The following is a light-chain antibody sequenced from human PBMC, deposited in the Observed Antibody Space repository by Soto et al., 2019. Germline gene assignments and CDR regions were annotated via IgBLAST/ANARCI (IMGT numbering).Light chain of an antibody. CDR2: DVS. CDR1: SSDVGGYNY. CDR3: SSYTTSNTRQIV. V-gene: IGLV2-14*03. Sequence: QCALTQPASVSGSPGQSITISWTGTSSDVGGYNYVSWYQHHPGKAPKLMIFDVSNRPSGVSNRFSGSKSGNTASLTISGLQPEDEADYYCSSYTTSNTRQIVFGTGTKLTVL. J-gene: IGLJ1*01.